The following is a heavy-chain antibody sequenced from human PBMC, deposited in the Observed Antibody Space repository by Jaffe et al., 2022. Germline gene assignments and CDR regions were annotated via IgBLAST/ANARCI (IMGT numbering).Heavy chain of an antibody. CDR2: INPSGGST. CDR1: GYTFTSYY. CDR3: ARDGRRRTYYYDSSGYKHEGSWFDP. D-gene: IGHD3-22*01. Sequence: QVQLVQSGAEVKKPGASVKVSCKASGYTFTSYYMHWVRQAPGQGLEWMGIINPSGGSTSYAQKFQGRVTMTRDTSTSTVYMELSSLRSEDTAVYYCARDGRRRTYYYDSSGYKHEGSWFDPWGQGTLVTVSS. J-gene: IGHJ5*02. V-gene: IGHV1-46*01.